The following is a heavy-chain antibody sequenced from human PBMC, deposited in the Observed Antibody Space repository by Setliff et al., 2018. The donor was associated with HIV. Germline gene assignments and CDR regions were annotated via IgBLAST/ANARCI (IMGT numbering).Heavy chain of an antibody. CDR3: VRGPQFRPH. CDR1: GFTFSSYS. V-gene: IGHV3-48*04. Sequence: GGSLRLSCAASGFTFSSYSMNWVRQAPGKGLEWLSYISSSSSSIYHADSVKGRFTISRDNTRNTLYLQMNRLRVEDTAVYYCVRGPQFRPHWGQGTLVTVSS. CDR2: ISSSSSSI. J-gene: IGHJ4*02.